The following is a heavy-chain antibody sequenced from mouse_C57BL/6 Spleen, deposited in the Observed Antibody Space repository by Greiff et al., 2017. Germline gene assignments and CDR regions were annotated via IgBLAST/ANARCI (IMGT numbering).Heavy chain of an antibody. J-gene: IGHJ4*01. CDR2: ISIGGSYT. CDR3: ARQFGYGSSYAMDY. CDR1: GFTFSSYG. Sequence: EVHLVESGGDLVKPGGSLKLSCAASGFTFSSYGMSWVRQTPDKRLEWVATISIGGSYTYYPDSVKGRFTISRDNAKNTLYLKMSSLKSEDTAMYYCARQFGYGSSYAMDYWGQGTSVTVSS. D-gene: IGHD1-1*01. V-gene: IGHV5-6*01.